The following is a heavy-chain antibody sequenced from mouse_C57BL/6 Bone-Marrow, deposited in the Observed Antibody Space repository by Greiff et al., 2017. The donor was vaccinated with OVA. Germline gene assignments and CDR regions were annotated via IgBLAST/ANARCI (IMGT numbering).Heavy chain of an antibody. J-gene: IGHJ2*01. V-gene: IGHV1-61*01. Sequence: QVQLQQPGAELVRPGSSVKLSCKASGYTFTSYWMDWVKQRPGQGLEWIGNIYPSDSETHYNQKFKDKATLTVDKSSSTAYMQLSSLTSEDSAVYYCARGGSLYFDYWGQGTTLTVSS. CDR2: IYPSDSET. CDR3: ARGGSLYFDY. CDR1: GYTFTSYW.